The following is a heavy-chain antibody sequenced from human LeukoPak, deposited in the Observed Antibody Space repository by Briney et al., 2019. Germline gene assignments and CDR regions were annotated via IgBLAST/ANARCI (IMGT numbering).Heavy chain of an antibody. D-gene: IGHD1-20*01. CDR1: GGSISSGGYY. Sequence: SQTLSLTCTVSGGSISSGGYYWSWIRQHPGKGLEWIGYIYYSGSTYYNPSLKSRVTISVDTSKNQFSLKLSSVTAADTAVYYCARWYNWNDHYYFDYWGQGTLVTVSS. CDR3: ARWYNWNDHYYFDY. V-gene: IGHV4-31*03. CDR2: IYYSGST. J-gene: IGHJ4*02.